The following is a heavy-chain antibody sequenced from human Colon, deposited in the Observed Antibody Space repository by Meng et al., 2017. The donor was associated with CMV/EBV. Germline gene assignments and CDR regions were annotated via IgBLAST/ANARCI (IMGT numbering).Heavy chain of an antibody. CDR1: GFTFTQYP. J-gene: IGHJ5*02. CDR3: AKDSLTTYNWFDP. V-gene: IGHV3-23*01. D-gene: IGHD4-17*01. CDR2: ISNSGAAT. Sequence: TSGFTFTQYPMTWVRQAPGKGLEWLSGISNSGAATYYADAVKGRFTISRDNTKNTLYLQMHSLRVEDSALYYCAKDSLTTYNWFDPWGQGTLVTVSS.